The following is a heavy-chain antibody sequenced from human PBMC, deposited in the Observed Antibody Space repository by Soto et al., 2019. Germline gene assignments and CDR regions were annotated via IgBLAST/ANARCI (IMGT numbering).Heavy chain of an antibody. V-gene: IGHV1-46*01. CDR3: ARSLGETTSLFDY. D-gene: IGHD1-26*01. CDR1: GYIFIHCF. J-gene: IGHJ4*02. Sequence: QVQLVQSGAEMKQPGASVKLSCQASGYIFIHCFMHWVRQAPGQGLEWMGGINPSSGTTTYAQKFQGRDTVTRDTSTSTDYMELSSLGSGDTAMYYCARSLGETTSLFDYWGQGSLVTVSA. CDR2: INPSSGTT.